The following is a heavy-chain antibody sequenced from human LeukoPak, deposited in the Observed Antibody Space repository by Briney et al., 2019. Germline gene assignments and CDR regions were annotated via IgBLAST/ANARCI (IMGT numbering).Heavy chain of an antibody. CDR2: IYSGGST. CDR1: GFTVSSNY. CDR3: ARDIVGATHSYYYYYGMDV. V-gene: IGHV3-53*01. J-gene: IGHJ6*02. Sequence: GGSLRLSCAASGFTVSSNYMSWVRQAPGKGLEWVSVIYSGGSTYYADSVKGRFTISRDNSKNTLYLQMNSLRAEDTAVYYCARDIVGATHSYYYYYGMDVWGQGTTVTVSS. D-gene: IGHD1-26*01.